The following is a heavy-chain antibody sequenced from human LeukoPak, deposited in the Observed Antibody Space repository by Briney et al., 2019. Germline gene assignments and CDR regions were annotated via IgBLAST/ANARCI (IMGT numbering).Heavy chain of an antibody. J-gene: IGHJ4*02. CDR2: IYYSGST. CDR3: ARSRGYFDY. V-gene: IGHV4-59*01. D-gene: IGHD6-13*01. CDR1: GGSISSYY. Sequence: SETLSLTCTVSGGSISSYYWSWIRQPPGKGLEWIGYIYYSGSTNYNPSLKSRVTISVDTSKNQFSLKLSSVTAADTALYYCARSRGYFDYSGQGTLVTVSS.